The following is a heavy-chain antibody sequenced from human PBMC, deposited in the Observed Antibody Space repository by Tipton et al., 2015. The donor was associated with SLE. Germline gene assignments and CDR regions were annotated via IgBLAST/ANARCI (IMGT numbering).Heavy chain of an antibody. V-gene: IGHV5-51*03. D-gene: IGHD2-15*01. CDR2: IYPGDSDT. Sequence: QLVQSGAEAKMPGESLKISCKGSGYSFTSYWIGWVRQMPGKGLEWMGIIYPGDSDTRYSPSFQGQVTISADKSISTAYLQWSSLKAADTAMYYCARSWGYCSGGSCYWNGMDVWGQGTTVTVSS. CDR3: ARSWGYCSGGSCYWNGMDV. J-gene: IGHJ6*02. CDR1: GYSFTSYW.